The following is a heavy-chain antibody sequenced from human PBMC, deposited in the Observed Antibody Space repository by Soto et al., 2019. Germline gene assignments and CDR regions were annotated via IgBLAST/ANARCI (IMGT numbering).Heavy chain of an antibody. V-gene: IGHV1-18*01. CDR3: ATAGGYSYGRSGYYYYGMDV. J-gene: IGHJ6*02. CDR2: ISAYNGNT. CDR1: GYTFTSYG. Sequence: VKVSCKASGYTFTSYGISWVRQAPGQGLEWMGWISAYNGNTNYAQKLQGRVTMTTDTSTSTAYMELRSLRSDDTAVYYCATAGGYSYGRSGYYYYGMDVWGQGTPVTVYS. D-gene: IGHD5-18*01.